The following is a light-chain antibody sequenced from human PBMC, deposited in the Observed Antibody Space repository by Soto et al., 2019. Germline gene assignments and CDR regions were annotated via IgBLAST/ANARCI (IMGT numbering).Light chain of an antibody. V-gene: IGKV3-20*01. CDR3: QQYGSSPYT. J-gene: IGKJ2*01. CDR2: DAS. Sequence: EIVLTQSPGTLSLSPGERATLSCRASESVSSNYLAWYQQKPGQAPRLLIYDASSRTTGIPDMFSGSGSGTDFPLTISRLEPEDFAVYYCQQYGSSPYTFGQGTKLEIK. CDR1: ESVSSNY.